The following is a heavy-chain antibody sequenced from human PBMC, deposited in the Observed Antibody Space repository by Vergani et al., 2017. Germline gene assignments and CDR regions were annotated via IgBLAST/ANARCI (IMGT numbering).Heavy chain of an antibody. CDR3: AKGGVDTAMVTENYGMDV. D-gene: IGHD5-18*01. CDR1: GFTFSSHA. V-gene: IGHV3-23*01. Sequence: EVQLLQSEGAVVQPGGSLRLSCVASGFTFSSHAMSWVRQGHGQGLEWVSSIKNTGDSTHYADSVKGRFTISRDNSKNTLYLQMNSLRVEDTAVYYCAKGGVDTAMVTENYGMDVWGQGTTVTVSS. CDR2: IKNTGDST. J-gene: IGHJ6*02.